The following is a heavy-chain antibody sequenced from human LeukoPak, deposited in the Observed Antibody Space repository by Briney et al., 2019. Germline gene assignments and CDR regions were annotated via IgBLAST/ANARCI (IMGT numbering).Heavy chain of an antibody. V-gene: IGHV3-15*01. Sequence: PGGSLRLSCAASGFTFSNAWMSWIRQAPGKGLEWVGRIKSKADGGTTDYAAPVKGRLTISRDDSTHTLYLQMNSLKTEDTAVYYCTTDPLRYCDSTEGGQGTLVTVSS. CDR1: GFTFSNAW. CDR2: IKSKADGGTT. D-gene: IGHD2/OR15-2a*01. CDR3: TTDPLRYCDSTE. J-gene: IGHJ4*02.